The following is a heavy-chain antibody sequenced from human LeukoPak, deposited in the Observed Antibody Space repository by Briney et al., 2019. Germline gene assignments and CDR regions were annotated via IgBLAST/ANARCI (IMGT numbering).Heavy chain of an antibody. J-gene: IGHJ3*02. Sequence: ASVKVSCKASGYTFTGYYIHWVRQAPGQGLEWVGWINPNSGGTNYAQKFQGRVTMTRDTSISTAYMELTRLRSDDTAVYYCARIRDGYNDAYDIWGQGTMVTVSS. CDR1: GYTFTGYY. V-gene: IGHV1-2*02. D-gene: IGHD5-24*01. CDR2: INPNSGGT. CDR3: ARIRDGYNDAYDI.